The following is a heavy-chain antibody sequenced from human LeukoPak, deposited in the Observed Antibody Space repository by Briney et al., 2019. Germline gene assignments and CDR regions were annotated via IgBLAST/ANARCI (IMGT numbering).Heavy chain of an antibody. CDR1: GASISRGSW. J-gene: IGHJ4*02. D-gene: IGHD1-1*01. CDR2: FSHSGIT. V-gene: IGHV4-4*02. Sequence: SGTLSLTCDVSGASISRGSWWSWVRQPPGKGLEWIGEFSHSGITNFNPSLKSRATISVDKSRNQLSLNLISVTAADTAVYFCARNGGHNQEHWGQGTLVTVSS. CDR3: ARNGGHNQEH.